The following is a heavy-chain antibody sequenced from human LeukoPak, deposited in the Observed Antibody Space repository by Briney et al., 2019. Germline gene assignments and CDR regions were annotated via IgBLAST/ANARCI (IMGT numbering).Heavy chain of an antibody. D-gene: IGHD5-18*01. CDR1: GFTFSSYS. J-gene: IGHJ5*02. V-gene: IGHV3-21*01. Sequence: GGSLRLSCAASGFTFSSYSMTWVRQAPGKGLEWVSSISSSSSYIYYADSVKGRFTISRDNAKNSLYLQMTSLRAEDTAVYYCARDPSRIRGPWGQGTLVTVSS. CDR2: ISSSSSYI. CDR3: ARDPSRIRGP.